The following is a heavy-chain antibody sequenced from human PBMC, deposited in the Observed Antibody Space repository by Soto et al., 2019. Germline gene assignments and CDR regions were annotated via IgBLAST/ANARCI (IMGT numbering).Heavy chain of an antibody. CDR3: ARAPSIVAVFGRYYFDY. CDR1: GGSIRGYH. CDR2: VYYSGNT. J-gene: IGHJ4*02. Sequence: PSETLSLTCSVSGGSIRGYHWSWIRQPPGKGLEWIGYVYYSGNTNYNPSLKSRVSISVDTSKNQFSLKLTSVTAADTAVYYCARAPSIVAVFGRYYFDYWGQGTLVTVSS. D-gene: IGHD5-12*01. V-gene: IGHV4-59*01.